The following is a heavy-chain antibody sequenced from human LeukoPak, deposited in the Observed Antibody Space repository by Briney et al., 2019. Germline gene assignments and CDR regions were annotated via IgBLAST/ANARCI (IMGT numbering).Heavy chain of an antibody. J-gene: IGHJ4*02. V-gene: IGHV3-21*01. CDR3: ARDYIYCGGDCFVDN. Sequence: GSLRLSCVASGFTFSSYSMNCVRQAPGQGLEWVASISGSSSYIFYADSVKGRFTISRDNAKNSLYLQMNSLRAEDTAVYYCARDYIYCGGDCFVDNWGQGTLVTVSS. CDR2: ISGSSSYI. D-gene: IGHD2-21*02. CDR1: GFTFSSYS.